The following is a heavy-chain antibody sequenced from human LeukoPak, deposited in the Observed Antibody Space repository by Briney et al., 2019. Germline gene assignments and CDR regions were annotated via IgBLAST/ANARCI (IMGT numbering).Heavy chain of an antibody. CDR2: ISPSGDHR. CDR3: ARDAAYFDSSGYYPDPLDY. J-gene: IGHJ4*02. D-gene: IGHD3-22*01. CDR1: GFSFSAYN. V-gene: IGHV3-21*01. Sequence: GGSLRLSCAASGFSFSAYNINWVRQAPGKGLEWVSCISPSGDHRYYADSVRGRITISRDNAKNSVYLQMNSLRAEDTAAYYCARDAAYFDSSGYYPDPLDYWGQGTLVSVSS.